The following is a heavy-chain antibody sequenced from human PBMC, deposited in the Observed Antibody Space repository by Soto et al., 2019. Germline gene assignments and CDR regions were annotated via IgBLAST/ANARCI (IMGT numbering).Heavy chain of an antibody. D-gene: IGHD3-3*01. CDR1: GYTFTSYY. Sequence: ASVKVSCKASGYTFTSYYMHWVRQAPGQGLEWMGIINPSGGSTSYAQKFQGRVTMTRDTSTSTVYMELSSLRSEDTAVYYCARTLSITIFGVAPTFDYWGQGTLVTVS. CDR2: INPSGGST. CDR3: ARTLSITIFGVAPTFDY. J-gene: IGHJ4*02. V-gene: IGHV1-46*03.